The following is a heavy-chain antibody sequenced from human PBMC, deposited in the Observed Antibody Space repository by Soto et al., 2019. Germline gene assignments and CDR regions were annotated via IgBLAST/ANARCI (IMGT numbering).Heavy chain of an antibody. V-gene: IGHV2-5*02. CDR2: IYWDDDK. Sequence: QITLKESGPTLVKPTQSLTLTCAFSGYTLSTSGVGVGWIRQPPGKALEWLALIYWDDDKRYSPSLKSRLNITKDTSKNQVVLTMTNVDPVDTATYYSARTRDYSVNGMDVWGQGTTVTVSS. D-gene: IGHD4-4*01. CDR1: GYTLSTSGVG. J-gene: IGHJ6*02. CDR3: ARTRDYSVNGMDV.